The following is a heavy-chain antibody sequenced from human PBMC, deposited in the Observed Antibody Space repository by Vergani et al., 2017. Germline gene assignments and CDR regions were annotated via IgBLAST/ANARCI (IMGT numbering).Heavy chain of an antibody. V-gene: IGHV4-34*01. CDR1: GGSFSGYY. CDR2: INHSGST. D-gene: IGHD2-2*02. J-gene: IGHJ6*03. CDR3: ARGGYVVPAAILNYYYLDV. Sequence: QVQLQQWGAGLLKPPETLSLTCAVYGGSFSGYYWSWIRQPPGKGLEWIGEINHSGSTNYNPSLKSRVTISVDTSKNQFSLKLSSVTAADTAVYYCARGGYVVPAAILNYYYLDVWGKGTTVTVSS.